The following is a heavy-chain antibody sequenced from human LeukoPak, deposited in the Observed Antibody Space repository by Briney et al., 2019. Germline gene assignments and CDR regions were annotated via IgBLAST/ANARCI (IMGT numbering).Heavy chain of an antibody. Sequence: GAPVKGSSKASLYTFINCGFSWVRQAPGHGLEGRGWISAYNVNTNYLHKFQGRITMTTDTSTNSVYMELRSLRSDDTSVYYCARVSTNSRVAGYDPQWYFDLGGRGTPVTVSP. CDR1: LYTFINCG. CDR2: ISAYNVNT. CDR3: ARVSTNSRVAGYDPQWYFDL. J-gene: IGHJ2*01. V-gene: IGHV1-18*04. D-gene: IGHD5-12*01.